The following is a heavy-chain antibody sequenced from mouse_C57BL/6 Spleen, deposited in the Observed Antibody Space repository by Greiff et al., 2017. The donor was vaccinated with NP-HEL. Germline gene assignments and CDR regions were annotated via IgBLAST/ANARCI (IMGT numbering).Heavy chain of an antibody. CDR1: GFTFSDYG. CDR2: ISSGSSTI. V-gene: IGHV5-17*01. J-gene: IGHJ1*03. CDR3: ARNYGSSYRGYFDV. D-gene: IGHD1-1*01. Sequence: EVKLMESGGGLVKPGGSLKLSCAASGFTFSDYGMHWVRQAPEKGLEWVAYISSGSSTIYYADTVKGRFTISRDNAKNTLFLQMTSLRSEDTAMYYCARNYGSSYRGYFDVWGTGTTVTVSS.